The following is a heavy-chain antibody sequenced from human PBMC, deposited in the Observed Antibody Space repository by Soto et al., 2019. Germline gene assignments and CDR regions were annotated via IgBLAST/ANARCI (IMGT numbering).Heavy chain of an antibody. D-gene: IGHD2-15*01. V-gene: IGHV3-48*02. CDR2: ISSSGSTI. CDR1: GCTFGSYS. J-gene: IGHJ4*01. Sequence: GGSLRLSCAASGCTFGSYSMHWGRQAPGKGLEWVSYISSSGSTIYYADSVKGRFTISRDDAKNSLYLQMNSLRDEDTAVYYCARPSVPVWIYSCHYLGHGT. CDR3: ARPSVPVWIYSCHY.